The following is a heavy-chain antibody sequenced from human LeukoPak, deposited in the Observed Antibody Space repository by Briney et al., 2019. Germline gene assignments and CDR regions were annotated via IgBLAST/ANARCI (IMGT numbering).Heavy chain of an antibody. J-gene: IGHJ4*02. CDR3: AREDTTAAYFDY. V-gene: IGHV3-23*01. CDR1: GFTFSSYA. Sequence: GGSLRLSCAASGFTFSSYAMSWVRQAPGKGLEWVSAINGGGDFTYYADSVKGRFTISRDNSKNTLFLQMNSLRVEDTAIYYCAREDTTAAYFDYWGQGTLVTVSS. CDR2: INGGGDFT. D-gene: IGHD5-18*01.